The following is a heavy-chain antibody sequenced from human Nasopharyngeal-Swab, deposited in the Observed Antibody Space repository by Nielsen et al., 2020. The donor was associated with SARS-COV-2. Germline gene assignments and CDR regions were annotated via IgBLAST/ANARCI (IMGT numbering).Heavy chain of an antibody. CDR3: AKDRQYSSSDDYYYYYMDV. V-gene: IGHV3-23*01. J-gene: IGHJ6*03. Sequence: GESLKISCAASGFTFSSYAMSWVRQAPGKGLEWVSAISGSGGSTCYADSVKGRFTISRDNSKNTLYLQMNSLRAEDTAVYYCAKDRQYSSSDDYYYYYMDVWSKGTTVTVSS. D-gene: IGHD6-13*01. CDR1: GFTFSSYA. CDR2: ISGSGGST.